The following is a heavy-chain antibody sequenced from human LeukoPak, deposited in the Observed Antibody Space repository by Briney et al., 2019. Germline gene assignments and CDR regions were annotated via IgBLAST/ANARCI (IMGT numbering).Heavy chain of an antibody. CDR3: ARVTRSGYSYGLDY. D-gene: IGHD5-18*01. V-gene: IGHV4-59*01. CDR2: AYYSGST. Sequence: SETLSLTCTVSGGSISDFYWSWIRQSPGKGLEWIGYAYYSGSTNYNPSLKSRVTISVDTSKNQFSLKLSSVTAADTAVYYCARVTRSGYSYGLDYWGQGTLVTVSS. CDR1: GGSISDFY. J-gene: IGHJ4*02.